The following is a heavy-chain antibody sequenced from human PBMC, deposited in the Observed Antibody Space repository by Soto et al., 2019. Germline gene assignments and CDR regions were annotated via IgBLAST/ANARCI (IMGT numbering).Heavy chain of an antibody. CDR2: INAANGDT. Sequence: GASVKVSCQASGYTFTSYGIHWGRQAPGQRLEWMGWINAANGDTKYSPKFQGRVTITRDTSASTAYMELSSLRSEDTAVYYCVRRHVSATGIDWFDPWGQGTLVTVSS. D-gene: IGHD6-13*01. CDR3: VRRHVSATGIDWFDP. J-gene: IGHJ5*02. V-gene: IGHV1-3*01. CDR1: GYTFTSYG.